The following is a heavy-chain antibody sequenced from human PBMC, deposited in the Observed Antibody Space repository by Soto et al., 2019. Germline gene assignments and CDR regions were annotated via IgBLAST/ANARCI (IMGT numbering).Heavy chain of an antibody. D-gene: IGHD4-17*01. CDR3: ASTVTTYAFDI. CDR2: INPSGGST. CDR1: VYTFTSYY. V-gene: IGHV1-46*01. J-gene: IGHJ3*02. Sequence: XSVKVSCEASVYTFTSYYMHWVRQAPGQGLEWMGIINPSGGSTSYAQKFQGRVTMTRDTSTSTVYMELSSLRSEDTAVYYCASTVTTYAFDIWGQGTMVTGSS.